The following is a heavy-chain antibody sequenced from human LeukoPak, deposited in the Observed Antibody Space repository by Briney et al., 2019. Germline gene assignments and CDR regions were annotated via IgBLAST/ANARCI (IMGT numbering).Heavy chain of an antibody. CDR2: ISPSTSTI. Sequence: GGSLRLSCAACVVVLSSDNMYRVRQAPGKGLEWVSHISPSTSTIYYADSVKGRFTISRDNARNSMFLQMNSLRDEDMSVYYCAREDHDGGYTFWGQGTLVTVSS. CDR3: AREDHDGGYTF. CDR1: VVVLSSDN. J-gene: IGHJ4*02. D-gene: IGHD2-15*01. V-gene: IGHV3-48*02.